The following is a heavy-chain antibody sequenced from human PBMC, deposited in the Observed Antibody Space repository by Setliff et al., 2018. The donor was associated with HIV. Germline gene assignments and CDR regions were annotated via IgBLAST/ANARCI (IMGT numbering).Heavy chain of an antibody. V-gene: IGHV1-18*01. CDR1: GYTFTTYA. D-gene: IGHD5-12*01. CDR3: ASLNPLWGYDYYVDNWFDP. J-gene: IGHJ5*02. CDR2: ISAYNGNT. Sequence: GASVKVSCKASGYTFTTYAISWVRQAPGQGLEWMGWISAYNGNTNYAPRLLGRVTMTTDTSTSTAYMELSSLRSEDTAVYYCASLNPLWGYDYYVDNWFDPWGQGTLVTVSS.